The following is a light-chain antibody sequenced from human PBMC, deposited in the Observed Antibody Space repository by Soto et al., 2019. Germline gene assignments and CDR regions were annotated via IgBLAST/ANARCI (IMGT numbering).Light chain of an antibody. J-gene: IGKJ3*01. CDR2: GTS. CDR3: QQYGSSLFT. V-gene: IGKV3-20*01. Sequence: EIVLTQSPGTLSLSPGXRATLSCRASQSVSSKYLAWYQQKPGQAPRVLIYGTSIRASGVPERFSGGGSGTDFTLTITRLEPEDFAVYYCQQYGSSLFTFGPGTKEDIK. CDR1: QSVSSKY.